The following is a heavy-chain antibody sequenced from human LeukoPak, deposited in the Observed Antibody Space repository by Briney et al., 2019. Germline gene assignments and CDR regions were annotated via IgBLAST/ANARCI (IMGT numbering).Heavy chain of an antibody. Sequence: GASVKVSCKASGYTFTGYYMHWVRQAPGQGLKWMGRINPNSGGTNYAQKFQGRVTMTRDTSISTAYMELSRLRSDDTAVYYCARDRGSVASDAFDIWGQGTLVTVSS. CDR2: INPNSGGT. V-gene: IGHV1-2*06. CDR1: GYTFTGYY. D-gene: IGHD5-12*01. CDR3: ARDRGSVASDAFDI. J-gene: IGHJ3*02.